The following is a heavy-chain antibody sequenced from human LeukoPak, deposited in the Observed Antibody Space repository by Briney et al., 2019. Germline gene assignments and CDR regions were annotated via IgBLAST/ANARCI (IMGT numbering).Heavy chain of an antibody. V-gene: IGHV4-34*01. D-gene: IGHD5-24*01. CDR3: AGRLWRRDGYNLSAFDI. J-gene: IGHJ3*02. Sequence: SETLSLTCAVYGGSFSGYYWSWIRQPPGKGLEWIGEINHSGSTNYNPSLKSRVTISVDTSKNQFSLKLSSVTAADTAVYYCAGRLWRRDGYNLSAFDIWGQGTMVTVSS. CDR1: GGSFSGYY. CDR2: INHSGST.